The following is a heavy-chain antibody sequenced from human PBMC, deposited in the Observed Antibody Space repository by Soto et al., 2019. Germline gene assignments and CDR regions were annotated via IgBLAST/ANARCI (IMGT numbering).Heavy chain of an antibody. CDR3: AKDVTIFGVDPANWFDP. V-gene: IGHV3-30*18. CDR2: ISYDGSNK. Sequence: GKGLEWVEVISYDGSNKYYADSVKGRFTISRDNSKNTLYLQMNSLRAEDTAVYYCAKDVTIFGVDPANWFDPWGQGTLVTVSS. J-gene: IGHJ5*02. D-gene: IGHD3-3*01.